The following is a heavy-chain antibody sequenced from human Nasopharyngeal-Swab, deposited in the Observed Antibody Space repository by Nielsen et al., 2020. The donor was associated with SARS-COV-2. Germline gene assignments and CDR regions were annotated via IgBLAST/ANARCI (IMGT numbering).Heavy chain of an antibody. Sequence: ASVKVSCKASGYTFTSYGISWVRQAPGKGLEWMGWISAYNGNTNYAQKLQGRVTMTTDTSTSTAYMELRSLRSDDTAVYYCARDQVRDKTNDYWGQGTLVTVSS. CDR3: ARDQVRDKTNDY. CDR2: ISAYNGNT. CDR1: GYTFTSYG. J-gene: IGHJ4*02. D-gene: IGHD3-10*01. V-gene: IGHV1-18*01.